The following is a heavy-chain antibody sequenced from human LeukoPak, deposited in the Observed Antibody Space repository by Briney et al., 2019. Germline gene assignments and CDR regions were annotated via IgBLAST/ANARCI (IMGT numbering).Heavy chain of an antibody. CDR1: GFTFSSYS. J-gene: IGHJ5*02. V-gene: IGHV3-21*01. CDR2: ISSSSSYI. Sequence: PGGSLRLSCAASGFTFSSYSMNWVRQAPGKGLELVSSISSSSSYIYYADSVKGRFTISRDNAKNSLYLQMNSLRAEDTAVYYCARDLQGSDWFDPWGQGTLVTVSS. CDR3: ARDLQGSDWFDP.